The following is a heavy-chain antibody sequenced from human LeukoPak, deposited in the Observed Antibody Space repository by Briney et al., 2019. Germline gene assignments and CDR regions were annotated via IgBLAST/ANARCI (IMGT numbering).Heavy chain of an antibody. J-gene: IGHJ2*01. D-gene: IGHD2-2*01. CDR2: IIPIFGTA. Sequence: SVKVSCKASGGTFSSYAISWVRQAPGQGLEWMGGIIPIFGTAYYAQKFQGRVTITTDESTSTAYMELSSLRSEDTAVYYCARGRYCSSTSCYLRNWYFDLWGRGTLVTVSS. V-gene: IGHV1-69*05. CDR3: ARGRYCSSTSCYLRNWYFDL. CDR1: GGTFSSYA.